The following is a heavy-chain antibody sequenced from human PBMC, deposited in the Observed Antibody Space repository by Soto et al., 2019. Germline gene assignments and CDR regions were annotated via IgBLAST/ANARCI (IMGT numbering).Heavy chain of an antibody. CDR3: SVAVAGPTAIGY. Sequence: EVQLVESGGGFVQPGGSLRLSCAASGFTFSSYWMHWVRQAPGKGRVWVSRINSDGSSTSYADSVKGRFTIARGNAKNTLYLQMNSLRAEDTAVYYCSVAVAGPTAIGYWGQGTLVTVSS. CDR1: GFTFSSYW. CDR2: INSDGSST. J-gene: IGHJ4*02. V-gene: IGHV3-74*01. D-gene: IGHD6-19*01.